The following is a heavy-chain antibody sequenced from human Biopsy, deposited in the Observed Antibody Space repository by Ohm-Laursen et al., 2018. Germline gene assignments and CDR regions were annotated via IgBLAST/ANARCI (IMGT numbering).Heavy chain of an antibody. D-gene: IGHD5/OR15-5a*01. CDR3: ARPAGGVSTIGFDP. V-gene: IGHV1-2*05. Sequence: ASVKVSCKASGYDFLDFHIHWVRQVPGQGLEWIGHINPHTGVTKYAQKFLDRITMTGDTSISTAYMDLSRLTSADTGIYYCARPAGGVSTIGFDPWGQGTLVIVSS. J-gene: IGHJ5*02. CDR1: GYDFLDFH. CDR2: INPHTGVT.